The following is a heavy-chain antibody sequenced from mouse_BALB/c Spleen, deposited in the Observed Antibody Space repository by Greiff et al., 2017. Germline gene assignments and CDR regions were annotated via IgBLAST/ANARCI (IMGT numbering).Heavy chain of an antibody. CDR2: ISSGGGST. Sequence: EVKVVESGGGLVKPGGSLKLSCAASGFAFSSYDMSWVRQTPEKRLEWVAYISSGGGSTYYPDTVKGRFTISRDNAKNTLYLQMSSLKSEDTAMYYWARHYDYFDYWGKGTTLTVSS. V-gene: IGHV5-12-1*01. CDR1: GFAFSSYD. J-gene: IGHJ2*01. CDR3: ARHYDYFDY. D-gene: IGHD2-3*01.